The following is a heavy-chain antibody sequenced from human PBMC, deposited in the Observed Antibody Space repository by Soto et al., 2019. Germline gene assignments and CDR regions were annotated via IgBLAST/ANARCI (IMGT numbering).Heavy chain of an antibody. Sequence: GASVKVSCKASGYTFTSYGISWVRQAPGQGLEWMGWISAYNGNTNYAQKLQGRVTMTTDTSTSTAYMELRSLRSDDTAVYYCARDQDSSGWYGTPTFDYWGQGTLVTVSS. V-gene: IGHV1-18*01. CDR2: ISAYNGNT. D-gene: IGHD6-19*01. CDR1: GYTFTSYG. CDR3: ARDQDSSGWYGTPTFDY. J-gene: IGHJ4*02.